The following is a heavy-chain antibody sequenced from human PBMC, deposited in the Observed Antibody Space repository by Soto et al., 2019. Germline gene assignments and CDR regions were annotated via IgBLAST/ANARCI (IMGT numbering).Heavy chain of an antibody. D-gene: IGHD3-9*01. CDR1: CGYIGSHY. CDR2: IYYSGST. J-gene: IGHJ4*01. V-gene: IGHV4-59*08. CDR3: ARHHTTGYYWTSFDY. Sequence: PLSLTRTVACGYIGSHYWRWIRQPPGKGLEWIGYIYYSGSTNYNPSLKSRVTISVDTSKNQFSLKLSSVTAADTAVYYCARHHTTGYYWTSFDYWVNGTLVTVSS.